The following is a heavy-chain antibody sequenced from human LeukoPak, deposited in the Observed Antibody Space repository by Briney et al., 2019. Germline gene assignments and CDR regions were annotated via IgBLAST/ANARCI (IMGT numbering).Heavy chain of an antibody. CDR2: IRNDGNDK. Sequence: GGSLRLSCAASGFTFNKHGMHWVRQAPGKGLEWFSFIRNDGNDKYYADSVKGRFTISRDNSKNTLYLQVNSLRPEDTALYYCAKDSGGSYLRHFDYWGQGTLVTVSS. CDR3: AKDSGGSYLRHFDY. CDR1: GFTFNKHG. D-gene: IGHD1-26*01. J-gene: IGHJ4*02. V-gene: IGHV3-30*02.